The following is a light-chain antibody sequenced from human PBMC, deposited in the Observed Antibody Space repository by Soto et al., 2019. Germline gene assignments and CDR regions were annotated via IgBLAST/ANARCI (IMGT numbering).Light chain of an antibody. CDR2: GAS. J-gene: IGKJ1*01. CDR3: QHSSRT. V-gene: IGKV3-20*01. CDR1: HSVSSSN. Sequence: IVLTQSPGTLSLSPGDRATLSCRASHSVSSSNLAWYEHKPGQAPRLLIYGASSRATGIPDRFSGSGSGTDFTLTISRLEPEDFAVYYCQHSSRTFGLGTKVDIK.